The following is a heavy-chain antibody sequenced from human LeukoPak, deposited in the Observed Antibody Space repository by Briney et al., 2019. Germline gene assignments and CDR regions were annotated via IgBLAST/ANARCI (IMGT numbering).Heavy chain of an antibody. CDR2: IYYSGST. D-gene: IGHD5-18*01. J-gene: IGHJ4*02. V-gene: IGHV4-59*08. CDR3: ARHRDVDTAMDDSDY. Sequence: PSETLSLTCTVSGGSISPYYWSWIRQPPGKGLEWIGYIYYSGSTNYNPSLKSRVTISVDTSKNQFSLKLSSVTAADTAVYYCARHRDVDTAMDDSDYWGQGTLVTVSS. CDR1: GGSISPYY.